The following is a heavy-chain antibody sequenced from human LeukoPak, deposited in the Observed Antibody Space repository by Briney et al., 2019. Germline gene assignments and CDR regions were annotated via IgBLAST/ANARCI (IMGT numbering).Heavy chain of an antibody. D-gene: IGHD6-19*01. CDR3: AKDFTYAVAGRGDFDY. J-gene: IGHJ4*02. Sequence: GGSLRLSCAASGFTFSRYGMHWVRQAPGKGLELVAFIRFDGGNKYYADSVKGRFTISRDNSKNTLHLQMSSLRGEDTAVYYCAKDFTYAVAGRGDFDYWGQGTLVTVSS. V-gene: IGHV3-30*02. CDR2: IRFDGGNK. CDR1: GFTFSRYG.